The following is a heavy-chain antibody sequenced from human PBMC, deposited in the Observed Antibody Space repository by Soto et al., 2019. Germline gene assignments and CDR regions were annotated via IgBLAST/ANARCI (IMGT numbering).Heavy chain of an antibody. Sequence: QVHLVQSGAEVKKPGASVKVSCKTSGYTFTSYGITWVRQAPGQGLEWMGWISAHNGNTDYAQKLQGRVIVTRDTSKSTAYMGLRSLRSDDTAVYYCESGRYGDYWGQGALVTVSS. J-gene: IGHJ4*02. D-gene: IGHD1-26*01. CDR1: GYTFTSYG. V-gene: IGHV1-18*01. CDR2: ISAHNGNT. CDR3: ESGRYGDY.